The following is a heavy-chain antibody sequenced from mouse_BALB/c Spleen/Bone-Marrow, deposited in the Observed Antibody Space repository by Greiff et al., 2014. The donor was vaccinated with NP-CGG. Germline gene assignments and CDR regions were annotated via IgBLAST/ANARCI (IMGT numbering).Heavy chain of an antibody. CDR3: ARLGYYGSFAY. V-gene: IGHV4-1*02. J-gene: IGHJ3*01. CDR1: GFDFSRYW. CDR2: INPDSSTI. D-gene: IGHD1-2*01. Sequence: VQLKDSGGGLVQPGGSLKLSCAASGFDFSRYWMSWVRQAPGKGLEWIGEINPDSSTINYTPSLKDKFIISRDNAKNTLYLQMNKVRSEDTALHYCARLGYYGSFAYWGQGTLVTVSA.